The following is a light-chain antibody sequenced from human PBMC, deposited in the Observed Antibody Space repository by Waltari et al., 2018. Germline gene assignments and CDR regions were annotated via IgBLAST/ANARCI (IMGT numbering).Light chain of an antibody. Sequence: QAVVTQPSSLSASPGASASLTCTLRSGINVGTYRIHWYQQKPGSPPQYRLTYKSDSDKQRGAGVPSLCSGSKDASANAGILLISGLQSVDEADYYCLIWHNSAWMFGGGTKLTVL. CDR3: LIWHNSAWM. J-gene: IGLJ3*02. CDR2: YKSDSDK. CDR1: SGINVGTYR. V-gene: IGLV5-45*02.